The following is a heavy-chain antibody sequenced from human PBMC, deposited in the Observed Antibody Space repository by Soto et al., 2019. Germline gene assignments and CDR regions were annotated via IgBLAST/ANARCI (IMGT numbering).Heavy chain of an antibody. CDR1: GFTFSSYG. CDR3: AKLPHSSSWYGWFDP. Sequence: QVQLVESGGGVVHPGRSLRLSCAASGFTFSSYGMHWVRQAPGKGLEWVAVISYDGSNKYYADSVKGRFTISRDNSKNTLYLQMNSLRAEDTAVYYCAKLPHSSSWYGWFDPWGQGTLVTVSS. D-gene: IGHD6-13*01. V-gene: IGHV3-30*18. J-gene: IGHJ5*02. CDR2: ISYDGSNK.